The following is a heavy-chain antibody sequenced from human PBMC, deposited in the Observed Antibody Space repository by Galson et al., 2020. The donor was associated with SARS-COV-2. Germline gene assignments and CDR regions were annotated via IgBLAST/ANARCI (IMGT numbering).Heavy chain of an antibody. V-gene: IGHV3-11*01. CDR3: SRSTLVGRNRVDY. CDR2: ISISGSTS. Sequence: GGSLRLSCSASGFTFNDHAMAWIRQAPGKGLEWVSYISISGSTSHYAASVQGRFTIPRDNAKNPLFLQMNSLRVEDTAVYYCSRSTLVGRNRVDYWGQGTRVTVSS. D-gene: IGHD1-26*01. CDR1: GFTFNDHA. J-gene: IGHJ4*02.